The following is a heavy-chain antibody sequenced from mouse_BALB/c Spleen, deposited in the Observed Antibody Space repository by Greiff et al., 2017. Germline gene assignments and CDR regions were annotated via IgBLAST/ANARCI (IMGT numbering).Heavy chain of an antibody. Sequence: AASGFDFSRYWMSWVRQAPGKGLEWIGEINPDSSTINYTPSLKDKFIISRDNAKNTLYLQMSKVRSEDTALYYCARPDSSGYPWFAYWGQGTLVTVSA. D-gene: IGHD3-2*01. V-gene: IGHV4-1*02. CDR2: INPDSSTI. J-gene: IGHJ3*01. CDR3: ARPDSSGYPWFAY. CDR1: GFDFSRYW.